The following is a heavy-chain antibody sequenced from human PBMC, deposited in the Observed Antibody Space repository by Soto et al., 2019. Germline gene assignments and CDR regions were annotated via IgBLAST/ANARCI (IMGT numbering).Heavy chain of an antibody. V-gene: IGHV4-31*03. CDR3: ARGLSVTLFDN. D-gene: IGHD4-17*01. CDR2: IYYSGST. Sequence: QVQLQESGPGLVKPSQTLSFTCTVSGGSISTGGYYWTWIRQHPGKGLEWIGYIYYSGSTYYNPSLKSRVTISVDTYKNQFSLKLSSVTAADTAVYYCARGLSVTLFDNWGQGTLVTVSS. CDR1: GGSISTGGYY. J-gene: IGHJ4*02.